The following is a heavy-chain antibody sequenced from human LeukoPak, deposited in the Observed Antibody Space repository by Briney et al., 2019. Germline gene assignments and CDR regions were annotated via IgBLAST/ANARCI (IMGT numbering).Heavy chain of an antibody. Sequence: PGGSLKLSCAASGFTFSGSAMHWVRQASGKGLEWVGRVRSKANSYATAYAASVKGRFTISRDDSKNTAYLQMNSLKTEDTAVYYCTGRTVTDDYWGQGTLVTVSS. D-gene: IGHD4-17*01. V-gene: IGHV3-73*01. CDR3: TGRTVTDDY. J-gene: IGHJ4*02. CDR2: VRSKANSYAT. CDR1: GFTFSGSA.